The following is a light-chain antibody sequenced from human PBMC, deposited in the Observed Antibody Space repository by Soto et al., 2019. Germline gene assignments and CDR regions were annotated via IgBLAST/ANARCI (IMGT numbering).Light chain of an antibody. Sequence: EIVMTQSPATLSVSPGERATLSCRASRSVSSNLAWYQQKPGQAPRLLIYGPSTRATGIPARFSGSGSGTEFTLTISSLQSEDFAIYYCQKYKNWPAITCGQGTRLEIK. CDR1: RSVSSN. J-gene: IGKJ5*01. CDR3: QKYKNWPAIT. CDR2: GPS. V-gene: IGKV3D-15*01.